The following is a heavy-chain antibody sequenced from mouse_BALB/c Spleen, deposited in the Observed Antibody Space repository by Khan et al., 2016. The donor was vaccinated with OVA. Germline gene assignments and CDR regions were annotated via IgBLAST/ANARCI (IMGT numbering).Heavy chain of an antibody. V-gene: IGHV3-2*02. Sequence: VQLQQSGPGLVKPSQSLSLSCTVTGYSITLGYAWNWMRQFPGNKLEWMGYITYTGVTSYTQSLKSRISFTLDTSTNPFFLQFTTVTTEDTATSAFERGTYYGYFFDYWGQGTMVTVSS. J-gene: IGHJ2*01. CDR3: ERGTYYGYFFDY. CDR2: ITYTGVT. D-gene: IGHD1-2*01. CDR1: GYSITLGYA.